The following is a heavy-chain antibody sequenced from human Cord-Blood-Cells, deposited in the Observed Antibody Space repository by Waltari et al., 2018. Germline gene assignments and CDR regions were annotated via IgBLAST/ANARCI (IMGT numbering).Heavy chain of an antibody. D-gene: IGHD6-13*01. CDR2: IKSDGRST. J-gene: IGHJ4*02. Sequence: EVQLVESWGGLVQPGGSLRLSCAASGFTFSSYWMHWVRQAPRKGRVCVARIKSDGRSTSYADSVQGRFTISRDNAKNTLYLQMNSLRAEDTAVYYCARDQVSSSWYDYWGQGTLVTVSS. CDR1: GFTFSSYW. CDR3: ARDQVSSSWYDY. V-gene: IGHV3-74*01.